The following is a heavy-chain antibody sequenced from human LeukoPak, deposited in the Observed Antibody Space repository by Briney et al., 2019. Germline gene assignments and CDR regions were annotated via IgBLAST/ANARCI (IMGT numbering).Heavy chain of an antibody. J-gene: IGHJ3*02. V-gene: IGHV3-21*01. D-gene: IGHD2-15*01. CDR1: GFTFSSYS. CDR2: ISRSSSYI. Sequence: GGSLRLSCAASGFTFSSYSMNWVRQAPGKGLEWVSSISRSSSYIYYADSVKGRFTISRDDAKNSPYLQMNSLRAEDTAVYYCARASRDRVIVVVVAATRDAIDIWGQGTMVTVSS. CDR3: ARASRDRVIVVVVAATRDAIDI.